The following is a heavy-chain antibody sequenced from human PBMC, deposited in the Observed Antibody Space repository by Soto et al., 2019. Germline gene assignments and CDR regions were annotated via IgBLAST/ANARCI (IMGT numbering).Heavy chain of an antibody. CDR3: ARNLPAGNPMQFDT. D-gene: IGHD6-13*01. Sequence: PGGSLRLSCEASGFTFDVHSMNWVRQAPGKGLEWVSFIGKSGYPIYSTDSVQGRSTMYRDNAKYSLPLQMNSLRAEDTAVYYCARNLPAGNPMQFDTWGQGALVTVSS. J-gene: IGHJ4*02. V-gene: IGHV3-21*01. CDR2: IGKSGYPI. CDR1: GFTFDVHS.